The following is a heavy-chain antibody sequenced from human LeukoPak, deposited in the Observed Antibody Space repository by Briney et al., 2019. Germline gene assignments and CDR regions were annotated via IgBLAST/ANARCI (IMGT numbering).Heavy chain of an antibody. CDR3: VRDLT. CDR2: ITSNGHST. CDR1: GFSFSASA. J-gene: IGHJ4*02. D-gene: IGHD4/OR15-4a*01. Sequence: PGGSLRLSWSASGFSFSASAMHWVRQAPGKGPQFVSAITSNGHSTYYADSVKGRFTISRDNSKSTLDLQMSSLRAEDTAVYYCVRDLTWGQGTLVTVSS. V-gene: IGHV3-64D*06.